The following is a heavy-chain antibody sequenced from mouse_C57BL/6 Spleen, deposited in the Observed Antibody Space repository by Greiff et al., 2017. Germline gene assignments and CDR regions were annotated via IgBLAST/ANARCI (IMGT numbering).Heavy chain of an antibody. J-gene: IGHJ1*03. CDR1: GYTFTSYW. CDR2: IDPSDSYT. Sequence: QVQLQQPGAELVKPGASVKLSCMASGYTFTSYWMQWVKQRPGQGLEWIGEIDPSDSYTNYNQKFKGKATLTVDTSSSTAYMQLSSLTSEDSAVYYCARPGLYYYGSSHWYFDVWGTGTTVTVSS. V-gene: IGHV1-50*01. D-gene: IGHD1-1*01. CDR3: ARPGLYYYGSSHWYFDV.